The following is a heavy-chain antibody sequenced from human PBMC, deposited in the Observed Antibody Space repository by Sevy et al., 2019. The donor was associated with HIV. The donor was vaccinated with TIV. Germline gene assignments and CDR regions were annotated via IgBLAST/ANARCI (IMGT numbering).Heavy chain of an antibody. CDR2: IYYSGSS. Sequence: SETLSLTCTVSGGSISSSSYYWGWIRQPPGKGLEWIGNIYYSGSSYYNPSLNSRVTISVVTSKNLFSLKLTSVTAADTAVYYCAGFEYGDYTNLFDPWGQGTLVTVSS. D-gene: IGHD4-17*01. V-gene: IGHV4-39*01. CDR3: AGFEYGDYTNLFDP. J-gene: IGHJ5*02. CDR1: GGSISSSSYY.